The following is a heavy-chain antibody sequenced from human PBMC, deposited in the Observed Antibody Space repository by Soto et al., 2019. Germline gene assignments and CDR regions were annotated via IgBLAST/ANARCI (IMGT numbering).Heavy chain of an antibody. V-gene: IGHV1-8*01. CDR1: GNTFTSYD. Sequence: ASVKVSCKASGNTFTSYDINWVRQATGHGLEWMGWINPNSGNIGYAQKFQGRVTMTRDTAIRTAYMEVSRLRSDDTAVYYCARGRASGSYYLLNYWGQGTLVTVSS. CDR3: ARGRASGSYYLLNY. D-gene: IGHD3-10*01. CDR2: INPNSGNI. J-gene: IGHJ4*02.